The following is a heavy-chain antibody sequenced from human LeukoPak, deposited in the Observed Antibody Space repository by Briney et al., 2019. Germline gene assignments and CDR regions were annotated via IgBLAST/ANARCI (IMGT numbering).Heavy chain of an antibody. CDR2: IIPISGSA. CDR3: ARGTRTLEAAPFDY. D-gene: IGHD2-15*01. Sequence: SVKVSCKASGGIFSDYLINWVRQAPGQGLEWIGGIIPISGSAYSAQKFRGRLTITPDESTTTAYMELSSLTSEDTAVFYCARGTRTLEAAPFDYWGQGTLVTVSS. J-gene: IGHJ4*02. V-gene: IGHV1-69*13. CDR1: GGIFSDYL.